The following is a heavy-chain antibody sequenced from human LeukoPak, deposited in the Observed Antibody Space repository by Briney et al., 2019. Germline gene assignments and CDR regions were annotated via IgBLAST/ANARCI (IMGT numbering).Heavy chain of an antibody. CDR1: GGSITTYY. CDR3: ARHYSITGGRLSGYWLDP. D-gene: IGHD7-27*01. Sequence: SETLSLTCTVSGGSITTYYWSWIRQPPGKGLEWIAYIYYTGNTNYNPSLKSRVTISVDTSKNQVSLKLSSVTAADTAVYYCARHYSITGGRLSGYWLDPWGQGTLVTVSS. CDR2: IYYTGNT. V-gene: IGHV4-59*08. J-gene: IGHJ5*02.